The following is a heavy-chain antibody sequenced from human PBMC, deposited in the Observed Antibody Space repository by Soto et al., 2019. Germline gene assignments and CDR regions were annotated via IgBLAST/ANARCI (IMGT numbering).Heavy chain of an antibody. J-gene: IGHJ4*02. V-gene: IGHV2-5*02. Sequence: QITLKESGPTLVKPTQTLTLTCTFSGFSLSTSGVGVGWIRQPPGKALEWLALIYWDDAKRYSPSLKSSLTNTKDTSKNQVVLTMTNMDAVDTATYYCAHIEERGYSGYAYVREFDYWGQGTLVTVSS. CDR3: AHIEERGYSGYAYVREFDY. D-gene: IGHD5-12*01. CDR1: GFSLSTSGVG. CDR2: IYWDDAK.